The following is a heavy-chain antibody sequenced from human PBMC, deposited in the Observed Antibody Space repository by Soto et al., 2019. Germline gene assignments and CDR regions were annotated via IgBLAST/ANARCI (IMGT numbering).Heavy chain of an antibody. J-gene: IGHJ4*02. V-gene: IGHV4-39*01. CDR1: GNSVSNSNYY. CDR3: VSQRTAVLTQAYFDY. D-gene: IGHD2-8*01. Sequence: SETLSLTCTVSGNSVSNSNYYWGWIRQSPGKGLEWIGSVYYRGRSYSKSSVKSRVTISVDTSKNQFSLNLNSVTASDTAVYYCVSQRTAVLTQAYFDYWGPGALVTVSS. CDR2: VYYRGRS.